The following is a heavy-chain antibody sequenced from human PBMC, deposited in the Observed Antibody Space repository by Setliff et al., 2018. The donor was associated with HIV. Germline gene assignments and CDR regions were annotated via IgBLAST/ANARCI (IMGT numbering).Heavy chain of an antibody. J-gene: IGHJ6*03. CDR1: GESLAGSRYS. Sequence: SETLSLTCTVSGESLAGSRYSWGWVRQSPGQGLEWLGNLFHTGSSYFNPSLKSRLTMAVDTSKDHFSLSLISMPAADSAVYYCARLGDNSDWRSNYFFYYMDVWGKGVTVTVSS. D-gene: IGHD3-22*01. CDR2: LFHTGSS. V-gene: IGHV4-39*01. CDR3: ARLGDNSDWRSNYFFYYMDV.